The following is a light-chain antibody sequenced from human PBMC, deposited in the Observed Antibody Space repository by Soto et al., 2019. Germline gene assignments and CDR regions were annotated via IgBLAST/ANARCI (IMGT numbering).Light chain of an antibody. Sequence: AIRMTQSPSSLSASTGDRVTIICRASQGISSYLAWYQQKPGKAPKLPIYAASTLQSGVPSRFSGSGSGTDFTLTISCLQSEDFATYYCQQYYSYPLYTFGQGTKVDIK. CDR1: QGISSY. V-gene: IGKV1-8*01. CDR2: AAS. CDR3: QQYYSYPLYT. J-gene: IGKJ2*01.